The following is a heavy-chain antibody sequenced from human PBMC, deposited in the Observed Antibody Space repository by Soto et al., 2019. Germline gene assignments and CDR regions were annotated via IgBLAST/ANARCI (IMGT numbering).Heavy chain of an antibody. J-gene: IGHJ6*02. CDR3: ARDTRGHGRLENWFPAAQRDYYYGMDV. CDR2: ISSSSSYI. D-gene: IGHD6-13*01. V-gene: IGHV3-21*01. CDR1: GFTFSSYS. Sequence: GGSLRLSCAASGFTFSSYSMNWVRQAPGKGLEWVSSISSSSSYIYYADSVKGRFTISRDNAKNSLYLQMNSLRAEDTAVYYCARDTRGHGRLENWFPAAQRDYYYGMDVWGQGTTVTVSS.